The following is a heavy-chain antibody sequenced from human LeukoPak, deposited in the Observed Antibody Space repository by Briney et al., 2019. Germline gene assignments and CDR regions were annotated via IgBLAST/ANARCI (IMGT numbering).Heavy chain of an antibody. CDR2: ISGSGGST. V-gene: IGHV3-23*01. CDR3: AKDPFKRAYGDYYY. Sequence: GGSLRLSCAASGFTFSSYAMSWVRQAPGKGLEWVSAISGSGGSTYYADSVKGRFTISRDNSENTLYLQMNSLRAEDTAVYYCAKDPFKRAYGDYYYWGQGTLVTVSS. CDR1: GFTFSSYA. J-gene: IGHJ4*02. D-gene: IGHD4-17*01.